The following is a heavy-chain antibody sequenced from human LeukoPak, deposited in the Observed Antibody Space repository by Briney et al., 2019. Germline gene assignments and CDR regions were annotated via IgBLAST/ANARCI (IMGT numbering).Heavy chain of an antibody. CDR3: ARAPSEIGGYYPEYFRH. CDR2: IKRDGST. D-gene: IGHD3-22*01. J-gene: IGHJ1*01. V-gene: IGHV3-74*01. CDR1: GFTFSSYW. Sequence: GGSLRLSCAASGFTFSSYWMHWVRHAPGKGLVWVAHIKRDGSTRYEESVEGRITISRDNAKNTVSLQMNSLRAEDTGVYYCARAPSEIGGYYPEYFRHWGQGTLVTVSP.